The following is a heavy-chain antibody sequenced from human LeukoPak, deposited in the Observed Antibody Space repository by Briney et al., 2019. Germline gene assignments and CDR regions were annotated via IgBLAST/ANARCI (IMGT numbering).Heavy chain of an antibody. CDR1: GGTFSSYA. CDR2: IIPILGIA. CDR3: ARDPRDFDILTGYYSCYFDY. D-gene: IGHD3-9*01. Sequence: ASVKVSCKAPGGTFSSYAISWVRQAPGQGLEWMGRIIPILGIANYAQKFQGRVTITADKSTSTAYMELSSLRSEDTAVYYCARDPRDFDILTGYYSCYFDYWGQGTLVTVSS. V-gene: IGHV1-69*04. J-gene: IGHJ4*02.